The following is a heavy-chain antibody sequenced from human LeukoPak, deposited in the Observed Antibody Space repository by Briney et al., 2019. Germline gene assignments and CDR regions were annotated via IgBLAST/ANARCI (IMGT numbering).Heavy chain of an antibody. CDR2: IYYSGST. V-gene: IGHV4-59*01. J-gene: IGHJ4*02. CDR3: ARDGGRAIDY. Sequence: SETLSLTCTVSGGSISSYYWSWIRQPPGKGLEWIGYIYYSGSTNYNPSLKSRVTISVDTSKNQFSLKLSSVTAADTAVYYCARDGGRAIDYWGQGTLVTVSS. CDR1: GGSISSYY.